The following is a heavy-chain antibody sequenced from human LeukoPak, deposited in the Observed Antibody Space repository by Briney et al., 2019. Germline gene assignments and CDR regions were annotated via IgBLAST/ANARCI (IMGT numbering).Heavy chain of an antibody. CDR3: ARGAGWYDY. V-gene: IGHV4-59*10. D-gene: IGHD6-19*01. CDR2: IYTSGST. Sequence: SETLSLTCAVYGGSFSGYYWSWIRQPAGKGLEWIGRIYTSGSTNYNPSLKSRVTISADTSKNQVSLKVRSVTAADTAVYYCARGAGWYDYWGPGTQVTVFS. J-gene: IGHJ4*02. CDR1: GGSFSGYY.